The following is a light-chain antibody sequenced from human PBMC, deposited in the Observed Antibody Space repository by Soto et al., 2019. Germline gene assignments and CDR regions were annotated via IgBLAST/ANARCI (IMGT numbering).Light chain of an antibody. Sequence: DIQMTQSPSSLSASVGDRFTITCLASQSISIYLNWYQQTPGKAPKLLIYDASSLESGVPSRFSGSGSGTESTLTISSLQPDDFATYYCQQYNSYSWTFGQGTKVDIK. CDR3: QQYNSYSWT. J-gene: IGKJ1*01. V-gene: IGKV1-5*01. CDR2: DAS. CDR1: QSISIY.